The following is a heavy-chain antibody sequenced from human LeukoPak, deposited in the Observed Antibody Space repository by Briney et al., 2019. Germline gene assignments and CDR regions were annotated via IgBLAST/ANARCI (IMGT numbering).Heavy chain of an antibody. D-gene: IGHD4-17*01. CDR1: GYTLTSYG. CDR2: ISAYNGNT. CDR3: ARDPNDYGDYAFDY. J-gene: IGHJ4*02. Sequence: ASVKVSCKASGYTLTSYGISWVRQAPGLGLEWMGWISAYNGNTNYAQKLQGRVTMTTDTSTSTAYMELRSLRSDDTAVYYCARDPNDYGDYAFDYWGQGTLVTVSS. V-gene: IGHV1-18*01.